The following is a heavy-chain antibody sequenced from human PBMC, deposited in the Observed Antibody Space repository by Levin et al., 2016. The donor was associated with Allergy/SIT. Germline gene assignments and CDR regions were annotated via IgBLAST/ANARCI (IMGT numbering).Heavy chain of an antibody. J-gene: IGHJ6*02. CDR1: GFIFSSYA. CDR3: AKSPRTTPYYGMDV. CDR2: ISGSGSGI. Sequence: GESLKISCAASGFIFSSYAMNWVRQAPGKGLEWVATISGSGSGIYYADSVKGRFTISRDNSKNTLFLQLSSLRAGDTALYYCAKSPRTTPYYGMDVWGQGTTVTVSS. D-gene: IGHD1-1*01. V-gene: IGHV3-23*01.